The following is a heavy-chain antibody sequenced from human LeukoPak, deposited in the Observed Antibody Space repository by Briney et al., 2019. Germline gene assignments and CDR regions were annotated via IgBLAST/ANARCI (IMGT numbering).Heavy chain of an antibody. CDR3: ARPNSYYYYYMDV. V-gene: IGHV4-39*01. J-gene: IGHJ6*03. Sequence: PSETLSLTCTVSGGSISSSSYYWGWIRQPPGKGLEWIGSTYYSGSTYYNPSLKSRVTISVATPKNQFSLKLSSVTAADTAVYYCARPNSYYYYYMDVWGKGTTVTVSS. CDR2: TYYSGST. CDR1: GGSISSSSYY.